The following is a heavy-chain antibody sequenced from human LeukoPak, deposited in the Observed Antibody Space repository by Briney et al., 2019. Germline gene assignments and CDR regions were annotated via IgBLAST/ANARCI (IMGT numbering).Heavy chain of an antibody. V-gene: IGHV1-46*01. D-gene: IGHD4-17*01. CDR3: ARVPVTVKTLNWFDP. Sequence: ASVKVSCKASGYTFTSYYMHWVRQAPGQGLEWMGIINPSGGSTSYAQKFQGRVTMTRDMSTSTVYMELSSLRSEDTAVYYCARVPVTVKTLNWFDPWGQGTLVTVSS. CDR1: GYTFTSYY. J-gene: IGHJ5*02. CDR2: INPSGGST.